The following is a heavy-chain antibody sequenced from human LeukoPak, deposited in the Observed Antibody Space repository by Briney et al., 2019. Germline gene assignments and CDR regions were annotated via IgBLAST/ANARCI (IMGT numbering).Heavy chain of an antibody. V-gene: IGHV4-4*02. CDR3: ARHIGILGKWGFDY. CDR2: IHHSASP. Sequence: SETLSLTCAVSGASITSDWWSWVRQSPGKGLEWIGEIHHSASPNYNTSLKSRVTLSLDKSQNQFSLKVTSVTAADTAVYYCARHIGILGKWGFDYWGQGTLVTVSS. CDR1: GASITSDW. J-gene: IGHJ4*02. D-gene: IGHD2/OR15-2a*01.